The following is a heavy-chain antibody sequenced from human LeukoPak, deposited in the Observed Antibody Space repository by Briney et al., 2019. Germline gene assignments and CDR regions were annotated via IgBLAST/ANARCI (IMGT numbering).Heavy chain of an antibody. V-gene: IGHV4-34*01. J-gene: IGHJ6*02. CDR1: GGSFSGYY. CDR3: ARVGGYCSSTSCPGYYGMDV. D-gene: IGHD2-2*01. CDR2: INHSGST. Sequence: SETLSLTCAVYGGSFSGYYWSWIRQPPGKGLEWIGEINHSGSTNYNPSLKSRVTISVDTSKNQFSLKLSSVTAADTAVYYCARVGGYCSSTSCPGYYGMDVWGQGTTVTVSS.